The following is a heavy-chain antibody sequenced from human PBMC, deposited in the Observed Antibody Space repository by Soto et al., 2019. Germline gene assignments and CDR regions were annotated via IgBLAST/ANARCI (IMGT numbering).Heavy chain of an antibody. CDR1: GYSFTSYW. D-gene: IGHD2-15*01. CDR2: IYPGDSDT. Sequence: GESLKISCKGSGYSFTSYWIGWVRQMPGKGLEWMGIIYPGDSDTRYSPSFQGQVTISADKSISTAYLQWSSLKASDTAMYYCARPRGYCSGGSCYHYAFDIWGQGTMVTVSS. CDR3: ARPRGYCSGGSCYHYAFDI. V-gene: IGHV5-51*01. J-gene: IGHJ3*02.